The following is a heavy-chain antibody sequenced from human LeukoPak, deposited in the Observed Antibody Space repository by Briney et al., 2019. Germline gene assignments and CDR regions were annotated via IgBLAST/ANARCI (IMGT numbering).Heavy chain of an antibody. J-gene: IGHJ4*02. D-gene: IGHD5-18*01. CDR2: INHSGST. CDR3: ARVLPGYSYGYWFDY. Sequence: PSETLSLTCTVSGGSVSNSLYYWSWIRQPPGKGLEWIGEINHSGSTNYNPSLKSRVTISVDTSKNQFSLKLSSVTAADTAVYYCARVLPGYSYGYWFDYWGQGTLVTVSS. CDR1: GGSVSNSLYY. V-gene: IGHV4-39*07.